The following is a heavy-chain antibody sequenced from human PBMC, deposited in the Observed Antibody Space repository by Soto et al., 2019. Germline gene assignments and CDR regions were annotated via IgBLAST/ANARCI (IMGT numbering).Heavy chain of an antibody. D-gene: IGHD3-10*01. J-gene: IGHJ4*02. CDR3: IVWRSGNDFGAA. Sequence: EVQLVESGGGLVQPGGSLRLSCAASGFTFSDHYMDWVLQAPGKGLEWVGRSKNKADSYTTEYAASVKGRFTISRYGSKSSLFLQMYCLEGEGTGVYYSIVWRSGNDFGAAWGQGVLVTGSS. CDR1: GFTFSDHY. CDR2: SKNKADSYTT. V-gene: IGHV3-72*01.